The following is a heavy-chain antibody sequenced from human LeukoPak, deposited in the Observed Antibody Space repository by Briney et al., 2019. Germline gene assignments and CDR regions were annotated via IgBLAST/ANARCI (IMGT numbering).Heavy chain of an antibody. V-gene: IGHV1-18*01. D-gene: IGHD1-26*01. J-gene: IGHJ4*02. Sequence: ASVKVSCKASGYTFTSYGISWVRQPPGQGLEWMGWISAYNGNTNYAQKLQGRVTITTDTSTSTAYMELRSLRSDDTAVYYCARALERSGSYSRGYWGQGTLVTVSS. CDR3: ARALERSGSYSRGY. CDR2: ISAYNGNT. CDR1: GYTFTSYG.